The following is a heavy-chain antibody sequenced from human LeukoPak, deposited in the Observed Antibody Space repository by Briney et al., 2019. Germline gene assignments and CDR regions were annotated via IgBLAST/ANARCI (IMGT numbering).Heavy chain of an antibody. Sequence: ASVKVSCKASGYTFTGYYMHWVRQAPGQGLEWMGWINPNSGGTNYAQKFQGKVTMTRDTSISTAYMELSRLRSDDTAVYYCARVNDYGDYVDYWGQETLVTVSS. CDR2: INPNSGGT. CDR3: ARVNDYGDYVDY. V-gene: IGHV1-2*02. D-gene: IGHD4-17*01. CDR1: GYTFTGYY. J-gene: IGHJ4*02.